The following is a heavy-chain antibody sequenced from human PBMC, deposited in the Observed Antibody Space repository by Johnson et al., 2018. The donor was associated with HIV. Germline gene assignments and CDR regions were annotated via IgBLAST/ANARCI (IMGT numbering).Heavy chain of an antibody. Sequence: QEQLVESGGGVDQAGRSLRLSCAASGFTFSSYGMHWVRQAPGKGLEWVAVISFDGSNKYYGDFVKGRFSISRDNSKNTLYLQMNSLRAEDTAVYYCAKARARFYVAFVMWGQGTMVTVSS. CDR3: AKARARFYVAFVM. CDR1: GFTFSSYG. CDR2: ISFDGSNK. J-gene: IGHJ3*02. D-gene: IGHD2/OR15-2a*01. V-gene: IGHV3-30*18.